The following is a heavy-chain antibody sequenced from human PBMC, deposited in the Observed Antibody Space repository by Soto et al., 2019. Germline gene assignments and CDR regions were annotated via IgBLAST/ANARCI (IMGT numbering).Heavy chain of an antibody. V-gene: IGHV4-30-4*01. CDR1: GGSISSGDYY. Sequence: QVQLHESGPGLVKPSQTLSLTCTVPGGSISSGDYYWSWIRQPPGKGLEWIGYVYYSGNTNYNPSLSSRVTISVDTSRNQFSLKLSSVTAADTAVYYWARIVESGYTIYFDLWGRGALVTVSS. CDR2: VYYSGNT. CDR3: ARIVESGYTIYFDL. D-gene: IGHD3-16*02. J-gene: IGHJ2*01.